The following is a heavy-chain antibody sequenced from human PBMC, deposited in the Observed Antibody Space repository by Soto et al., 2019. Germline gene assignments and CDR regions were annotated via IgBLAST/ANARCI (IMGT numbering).Heavy chain of an antibody. CDR2: MNPNSGNT. CDR3: AREDRHQLLSNYYYYMDA. CDR1: GYTFTSYD. J-gene: IGHJ6*03. Sequence: GASVKVSCKASGYTFTSYDINWVRQATGQGLEWMGWMNPNSGNTGYAQKFQGRVTMTRNTSISTAYMELSSLRSEDTAVYYCAREDRHQLLSNYYYYMDAWGKGTTVTVS. V-gene: IGHV1-8*01. D-gene: IGHD2-2*01.